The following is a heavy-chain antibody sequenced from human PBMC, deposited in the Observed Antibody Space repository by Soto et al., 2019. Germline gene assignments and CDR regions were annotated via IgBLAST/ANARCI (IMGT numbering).Heavy chain of an antibody. D-gene: IGHD6-13*01. CDR2: ISYDGSNK. CDR1: GFTFSSYA. J-gene: IGHJ6*02. CDR3: ALPYSSSYYYYGMDV. Sequence: GGSLRLSCAASGFTFSSYAMHWVRQAPGKGLEWVAVISYDGSNKYYADSVKGRFTISRDNSKNTLYLQMNSLRAEDTAVYYCALPYSSSYYYYGMDVWGQGTTVTVSS. V-gene: IGHV3-30-3*01.